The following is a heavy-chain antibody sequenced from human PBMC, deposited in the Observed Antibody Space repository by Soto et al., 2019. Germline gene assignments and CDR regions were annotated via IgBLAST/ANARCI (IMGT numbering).Heavy chain of an antibody. Sequence: PSETLSLTCTVSGGSISSGGYYWSWIRQHPGKGLEWIGYIYYSGSTYYNPSLKSRVTISVDTSKNQFSLKLSSVTAADTAVYYCARDPTDYYGSGSYYNHPWGRYGMDVWGQGTTVTVSS. J-gene: IGHJ6*02. CDR2: IYYSGST. CDR1: GGSISSGGYY. V-gene: IGHV4-31*03. CDR3: ARDPTDYYGSGSYYNHPWGRYGMDV. D-gene: IGHD3-10*01.